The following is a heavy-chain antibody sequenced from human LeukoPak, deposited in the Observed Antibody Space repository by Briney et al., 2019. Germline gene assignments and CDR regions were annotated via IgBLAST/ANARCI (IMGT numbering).Heavy chain of an antibody. Sequence: ASVMVSCKASGYTFKNYDINWVRQATGQGLEWMGWMNPNSGNTGFAQKFQDRVSMTRDTSINTAYMELTSLRSGDTAVYYCARATPGGLHGYSFDYWGQGTEVTVYS. CDR1: GYTFKNYD. CDR2: MNPNSGNT. CDR3: ARATPGGLHGYSFDY. J-gene: IGHJ4*02. D-gene: IGHD5-24*01. V-gene: IGHV1-8*02.